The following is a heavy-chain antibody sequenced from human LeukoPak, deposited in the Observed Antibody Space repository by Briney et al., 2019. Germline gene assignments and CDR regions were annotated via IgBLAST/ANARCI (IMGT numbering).Heavy chain of an antibody. CDR1: GLTFSSYA. Sequence: GGSLRLSCAASGLTFSSYAMTWVRQAPGKGLEWVSSISSSGGSTYHADSVKGRFTISRDNSKNTLYLQMNSLRAEDTAVYYCAKDSNRVALRGYWGQGTLVTVSS. D-gene: IGHD3-3*01. CDR3: AKDSNRVALRGY. V-gene: IGHV3-23*01. CDR2: ISSSGGST. J-gene: IGHJ4*02.